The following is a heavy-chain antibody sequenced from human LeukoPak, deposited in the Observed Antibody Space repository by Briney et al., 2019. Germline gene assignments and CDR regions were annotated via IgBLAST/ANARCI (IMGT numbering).Heavy chain of an antibody. CDR2: INHSGST. V-gene: IGHV4-34*01. CDR3: ARRTRVQLGYCTNGVCRNNWFDP. D-gene: IGHD2-8*01. CDR1: GGSFSGYY. J-gene: IGHJ5*02. Sequence: SETLSLTCAVYGGSFSGYYWSWIRQPPGKGLEWIGEINHSGSTNYNPSLKSRVTISVDTSKNQFSLKLSSVTAADTAVYYCARRTRVQLGYCTNGVCRNNWFDPWGQGTLVTVSS.